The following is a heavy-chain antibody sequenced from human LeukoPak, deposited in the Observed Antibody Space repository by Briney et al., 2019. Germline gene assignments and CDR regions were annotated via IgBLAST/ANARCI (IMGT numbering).Heavy chain of an antibody. D-gene: IGHD3-22*01. CDR3: ARAMMVVTNLWGVFDY. CDR1: GFTVSSNY. J-gene: IGHJ4*02. CDR2: IYSGGST. Sequence: GGSLRLSCAASGFTVSSNYMSWVRQAPGKGLEWVSVIYSGGSTYYADSVKGRFTISRDNSKNTLYLQMSSLRAEDTAVYYCARAMMVVTNLWGVFDYWGQGTLVTVSS. V-gene: IGHV3-53*01.